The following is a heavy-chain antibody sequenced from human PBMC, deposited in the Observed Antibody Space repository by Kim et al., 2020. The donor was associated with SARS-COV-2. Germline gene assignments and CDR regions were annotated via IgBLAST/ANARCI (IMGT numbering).Heavy chain of an antibody. CDR3: VRGRYDNSPT. V-gene: IGHV1-46*01. CDR1: GYTFTSYN. CDR2: ITPSGGST. J-gene: IGHJ5*02. Sequence: ASVKVSCKASGYTFTSYNIHWVRQAPGQGLEWMAIITPSGGSTTYAQKFQGRVTVTRDTSTSTVYMELSSLGSEDPAVYYCVRGRYDNSPTWGQGTLLTVSS. D-gene: IGHD3-10*01.